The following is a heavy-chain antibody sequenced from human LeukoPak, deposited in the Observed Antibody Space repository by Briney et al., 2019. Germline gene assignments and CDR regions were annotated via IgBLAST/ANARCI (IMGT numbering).Heavy chain of an antibody. V-gene: IGHV4-59*01. CDR3: ARVNYYGSGALDY. D-gene: IGHD3-10*01. J-gene: IGHJ4*02. CDR2: IYYSGST. CDR1: GGSISSYY. Sequence: PSETLSPTCTVSGGSISSYYWSWIRQPPGKGLEWIGYIYYSGSTNYNPSLKSRVTISVDTSKNQFSLKLSSVTAADTAVYYCARVNYYGSGALDYWGQGTLVTASS.